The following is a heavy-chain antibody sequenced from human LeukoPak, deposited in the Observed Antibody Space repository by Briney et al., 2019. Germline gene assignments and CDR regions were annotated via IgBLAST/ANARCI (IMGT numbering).Heavy chain of an antibody. Sequence: SVKVSRKPSGGTFINYAFSWVRQAPGQGLEWVGGIIPIFGTPNYAQKFQDRVSIIADESTSTAYMELSSLRSEDTAVYYCARGSAYYYDSSGYYQFDYFDYWGQGTLVTVSS. CDR3: ARGSAYYYDSSGYYQFDYFDY. V-gene: IGHV1-69*01. CDR1: GGTFINYA. CDR2: IIPIFGTP. J-gene: IGHJ4*02. D-gene: IGHD3-22*01.